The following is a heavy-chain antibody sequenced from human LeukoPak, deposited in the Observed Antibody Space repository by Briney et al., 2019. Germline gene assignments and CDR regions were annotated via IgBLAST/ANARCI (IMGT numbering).Heavy chain of an antibody. V-gene: IGHV4-39*01. Sequence: PSETLSLTCTVSGDSIDSSTYYWGWIRQPPGKGLEWIGSIYYSGGTYSNPSPKSRVTISIDTSKNQFSLKLSSVTAADTAMYYCARLGFTMILVATTWGQGTLVTVSS. D-gene: IGHD3-22*01. CDR3: ARLGFTMILVATT. CDR2: IYYSGGT. CDR1: GDSIDSSTYY. J-gene: IGHJ4*02.